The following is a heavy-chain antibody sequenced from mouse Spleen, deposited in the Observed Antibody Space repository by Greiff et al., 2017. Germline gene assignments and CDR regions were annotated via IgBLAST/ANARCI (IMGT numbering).Heavy chain of an antibody. CDR3: ARDRLRYYAMDY. V-gene: IGHV5-6-4*01. CDR2: ISSGGGST. Sequence: EVKLMESGGGLVKLGGSLKLSCAASGFTFSSYYMSWVRQTPEKRLEWVATISSGGGSTYYPDSVKGRFTISRDNAKNTLYLQMSSLNSEDTAVYYCARDRLRYYAMDYWGQGTSVTVSS. CDR1: GFTFSSYY. J-gene: IGHJ4*01. D-gene: IGHD2-4*01.